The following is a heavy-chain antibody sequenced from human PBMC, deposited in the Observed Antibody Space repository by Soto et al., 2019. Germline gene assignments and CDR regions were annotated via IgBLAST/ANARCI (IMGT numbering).Heavy chain of an antibody. J-gene: IGHJ4*02. CDR3: AKDLSIGVVTAIPGY. D-gene: IGHD2-21*02. Sequence: QVQLVESGGGVVQPGRSLRLSCAASGFTFSSYGMHWVRQAPGKGLEWVAVIWYDGSNKYYADSVKGRFTISRDNSKNTLYLQMNSLRAEDTAVYYCAKDLSIGVVTAIPGYWGQGTLVTVSS. CDR1: GFTFSSYG. CDR2: IWYDGSNK. V-gene: IGHV3-33*06.